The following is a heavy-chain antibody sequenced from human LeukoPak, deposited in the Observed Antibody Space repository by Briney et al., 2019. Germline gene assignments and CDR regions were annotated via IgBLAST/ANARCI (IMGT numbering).Heavy chain of an antibody. CDR1: GFTVGSNY. CDR2: IYYSGST. V-gene: IGHV4-59*02. CDR3: ARSPLRITGHDAFDI. Sequence: GSLRLSCAASGFTVGSNYMSWIRQPPGKGLEWIGYIYYSGSTNYNPSLKSRVTISVDTSKNQFSLKLSSVTAADTAVYYCARSPLRITGHDAFDIWGQGTMVTVSS. J-gene: IGHJ3*02. D-gene: IGHD3-10*01.